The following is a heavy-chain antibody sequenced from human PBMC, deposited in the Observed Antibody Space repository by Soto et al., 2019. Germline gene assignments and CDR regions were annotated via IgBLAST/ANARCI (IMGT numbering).Heavy chain of an antibody. CDR2: ISSTGRTI. J-gene: IGHJ4*02. D-gene: IGHD6-19*01. Sequence: GGSLRLSCRASGFTFSNYYMSWIRQAPGTGLEWVSFISSTGRTIYYADSVKGRFTVLRDNAQNSLSLKLNSLRVEDTAVYYCARSYSSGWEFDFWGQGTQVTVSS. CDR1: GFTFSNYY. CDR3: ARSYSSGWEFDF. V-gene: IGHV3-11*01.